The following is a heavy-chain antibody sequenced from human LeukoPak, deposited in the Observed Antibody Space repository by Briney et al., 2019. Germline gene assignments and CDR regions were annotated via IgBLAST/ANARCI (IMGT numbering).Heavy chain of an antibody. CDR3: ATSYDSSGNN. CDR2: IKQDGSAK. CDR1: GFTFSIFW. V-gene: IGHV3-7*01. Sequence: GGSLRLSCAASGFTFSIFWMSWVRQAPGKGLEWVANIKQDGSAKYYVDSVKGRFTISRDNARNSLYLEMNNLRAEDTAIYYCATSYDSSGNNWGQGTLGTVSS. J-gene: IGHJ4*02. D-gene: IGHD3-22*01.